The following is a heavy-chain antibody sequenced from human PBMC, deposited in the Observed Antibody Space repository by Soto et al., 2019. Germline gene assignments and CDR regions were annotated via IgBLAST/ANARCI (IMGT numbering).Heavy chain of an antibody. D-gene: IGHD3-3*01. J-gene: IGHJ4*02. CDR1: GFTFSSYW. CDR2: IKQDGSEK. Sequence: GGSLRLSCAASGFTFSSYWMSWVRQAPGKGLEWVANIKQDGSEKYYVDSVKGRFTISRDNAKNSLYLQMNSLRAEDTAVYYCARDTNYDFWSGYHLFDYWGQGTLVTVSS. V-gene: IGHV3-7*03. CDR3: ARDTNYDFWSGYHLFDY.